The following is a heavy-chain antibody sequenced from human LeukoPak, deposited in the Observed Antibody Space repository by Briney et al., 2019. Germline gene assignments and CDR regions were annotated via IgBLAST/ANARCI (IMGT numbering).Heavy chain of an antibody. CDR1: GYTFTSYY. V-gene: IGHV1-46*01. J-gene: IGHJ4*02. Sequence: ASVKVSCKASGYTFTSYYLHWVRQAPGQGLEWMAIINPSGGSPNYAQKFQGRVTMTRDTSTSTVYMELSSLRSEDTAVYYCARVAKYTYYFDYWGQGILVTVSS. D-gene: IGHD1-1*01. CDR2: INPSGGSP. CDR3: ARVAKYTYYFDY.